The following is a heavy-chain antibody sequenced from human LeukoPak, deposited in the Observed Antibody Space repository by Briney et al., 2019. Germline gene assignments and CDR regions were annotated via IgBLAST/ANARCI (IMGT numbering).Heavy chain of an antibody. V-gene: IGHV1-69*13. J-gene: IGHJ6*02. Sequence: GASVKVSCKASGGTFSSYAISWVRQAPGQGLEWMGGIIPIFGTANYAQKFQGRVTITADESTSTAYMELSSLRSEDTAVYYCARAYAYNWNDVYYYYGMDVWGQGTTVTVSS. CDR3: ARAYAYNWNDVYYYYGMDV. CDR1: GGTFSSYA. CDR2: IIPIFGTA. D-gene: IGHD1-20*01.